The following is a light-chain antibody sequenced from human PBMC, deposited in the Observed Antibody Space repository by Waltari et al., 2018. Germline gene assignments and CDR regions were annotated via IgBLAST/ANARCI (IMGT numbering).Light chain of an antibody. J-gene: IGLJ1*01. Sequence: QSALTQPASVSGSPGQSIAISCTGSSSDIGAYTFGSWYQQHPGKAPKLIISSVSERPSGVSNRFSGSKSGNTASLTISGLHPEDEADYYCCSYAGSSLYVFGTGTKLTVL. CDR1: SSDIGAYTF. CDR3: CSYAGSSLYV. V-gene: IGLV2-23*02. CDR2: SVS.